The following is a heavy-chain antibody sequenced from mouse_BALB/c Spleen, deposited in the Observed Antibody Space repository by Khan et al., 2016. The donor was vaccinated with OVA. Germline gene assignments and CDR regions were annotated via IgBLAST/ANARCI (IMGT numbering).Heavy chain of an antibody. J-gene: IGHJ3*01. Sequence: EVQLQESGPGLVKPSQSLSLTCTVTGYSITSDYAWNWIRQFPGNKLEWMGYINYSGGTSYLPSLKSRTSITRDTSKNQFFLQLNSVTTEDSATYYCARWFAYWGQGTLVTVS. V-gene: IGHV3-2*02. CDR3: ARWFAY. CDR1: GYSITSDYA. CDR2: INYSGGT.